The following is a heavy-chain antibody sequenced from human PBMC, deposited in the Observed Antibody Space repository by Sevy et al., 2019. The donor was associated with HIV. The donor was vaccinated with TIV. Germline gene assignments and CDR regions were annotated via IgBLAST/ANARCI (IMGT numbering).Heavy chain of an antibody. CDR3: ARGLYFDFGAY. CDR2: ISVYGET. CDR1: GYTFNNYG. J-gene: IGHJ4*02. Sequence: ASVKVSCKTSGYTFNNYGISWVREAPGQGLEWMGLISVYGETNYAQKVQDRLTVTTDTSTATAYMELRSLRSDDTAVYYCARGLYFDFGAYWGQGTLVTVSS. D-gene: IGHD3-10*01. V-gene: IGHV1-18*01.